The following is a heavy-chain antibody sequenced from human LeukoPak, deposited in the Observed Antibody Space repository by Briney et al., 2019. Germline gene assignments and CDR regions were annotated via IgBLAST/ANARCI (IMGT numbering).Heavy chain of an antibody. Sequence: PSETLSLTCTVSGGSIGRYYGSWIRQPPGKGLEWTGFIYYGGSTNYNPSLKSRVTISVDTSKNQFSLKLSSVTAADAAVYYCARSNYYGSGSYSELDCWGQGTLVTVSS. V-gene: IGHV4-59*01. CDR2: IYYGGST. J-gene: IGHJ4*02. CDR1: GGSIGRYY. D-gene: IGHD3-10*01. CDR3: ARSNYYGSGSYSELDC.